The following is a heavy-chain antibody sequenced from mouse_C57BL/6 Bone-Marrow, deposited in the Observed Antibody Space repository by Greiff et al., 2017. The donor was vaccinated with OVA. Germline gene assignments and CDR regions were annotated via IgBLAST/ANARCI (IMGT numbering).Heavy chain of an antibody. V-gene: IGHV2-6*01. CDR3: ASRFYYSNSGFAY. CDR1: GFSLTSYG. D-gene: IGHD2-5*01. J-gene: IGHJ3*01. Sequence: QVQLQQSGPGLVAPSQSLSITCTVSGFSLTSYGVDWVRQSPGKGLEWLGVIWGVGSTNYNSALKSRLSISKDNSKSQVFLKMNSLQTDDTAMYYCASRFYYSNSGFAYWGQGTLVTVSA. CDR2: IWGVGST.